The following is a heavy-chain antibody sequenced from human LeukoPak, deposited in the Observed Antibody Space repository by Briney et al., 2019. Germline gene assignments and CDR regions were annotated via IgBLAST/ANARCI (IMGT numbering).Heavy chain of an antibody. J-gene: IGHJ3*02. CDR1: GGSFSGYY. Sequence: SETLSLTCAVYGGSFSGYYWSWIRQPPGKGLEWIGEINHSGSTNYNPSLKSRVTISVDTSKNQFSLKLSSVTAADTAVYYCARVARIVVVITEYAFDIWGQGTMVTVSS. CDR3: ARVARIVVVITEYAFDI. D-gene: IGHD3-22*01. CDR2: INHSGST. V-gene: IGHV4-34*01.